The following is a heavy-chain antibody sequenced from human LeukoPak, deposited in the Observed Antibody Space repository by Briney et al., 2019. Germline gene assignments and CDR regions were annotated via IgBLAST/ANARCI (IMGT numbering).Heavy chain of an antibody. J-gene: IGHJ4*02. V-gene: IGHV1-46*01. CDR2: INPSGGST. CDR1: GYTFTSYY. CDR3: ASSGSGWIDFDY. Sequence: ASVKVSCKASGYTFTSYYMHWVRQAPGQGLEWMGIINPSGGSTSYAQKFQGRVTMTRDTSTSTVYMELSSLRSEDTAVYYCASSGSGWIDFDYWGQGTLVTVSS. D-gene: IGHD6-19*01.